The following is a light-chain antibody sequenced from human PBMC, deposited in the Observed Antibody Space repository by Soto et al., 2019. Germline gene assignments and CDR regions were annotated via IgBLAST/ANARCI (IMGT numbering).Light chain of an antibody. Sequence: QSALTQPPSVSGAPGQRGTISCTGSSSNIGAGYDVHWYQHLPGTAPKLLIYGNSNRPSGVPDRFSGSKSGTSASLAITGLQAEDEADYYCQSYDSSLSGSDVFGTGTKVTVL. CDR1: SSNIGAGYD. J-gene: IGLJ1*01. CDR3: QSYDSSLSGSDV. CDR2: GNS. V-gene: IGLV1-40*01.